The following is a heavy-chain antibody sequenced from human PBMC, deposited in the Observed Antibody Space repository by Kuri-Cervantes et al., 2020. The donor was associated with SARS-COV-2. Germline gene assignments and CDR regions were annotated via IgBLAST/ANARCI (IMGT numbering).Heavy chain of an antibody. Sequence: ASVKGTCKASGYSFTGYYMQWVRQAPGQGLEWVGWINPNSGGTNYAQKFQGWVTMTRDTTISTAYMELSRLRSDDTAVYYCARALGYCSSAGCSYWDYAYYCMDVWGQGTTVTVSS. D-gene: IGHD2-2*01. V-gene: IGHV1-2*04. CDR3: ARALGYCSSAGCSYWDYAYYCMDV. CDR1: GYSFTGYY. J-gene: IGHJ6*02. CDR2: INPNSGGT.